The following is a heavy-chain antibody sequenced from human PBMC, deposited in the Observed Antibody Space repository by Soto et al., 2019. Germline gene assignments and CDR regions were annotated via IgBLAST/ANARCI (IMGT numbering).Heavy chain of an antibody. V-gene: IGHV5-51*01. J-gene: IGHJ6*02. CDR3: AGGGVRGVITRTRDYYRMDV. Sequence: GESLKISCKGSGYSFTSYWIGWVRQMPGKGLEWMGIIYPGDSDTRYSPSFQGQVTISADKSISTAYLQWSSLKASDTAMYYCAGGGVRGVITRTRDYYRMDVWGQGTTVIVAS. D-gene: IGHD3-10*01. CDR2: IYPGDSDT. CDR1: GYSFTSYW.